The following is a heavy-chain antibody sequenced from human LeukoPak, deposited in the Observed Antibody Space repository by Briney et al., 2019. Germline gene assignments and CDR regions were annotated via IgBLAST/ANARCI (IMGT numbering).Heavy chain of an antibody. D-gene: IGHD2-2*01. Sequence: GGSLRLSCKGSGYSFTSYWIGWVRQMPGKGLEWMGIIYPGDSDTRYSPSFQGQVTISADKSISTAYLQRSSLKASDTAMYYCARLVPIEVVPAADNWFDPWGQGTLVTVSS. CDR2: IYPGDSDT. CDR1: GYSFTSYW. V-gene: IGHV5-51*01. CDR3: ARLVPIEVVPAADNWFDP. J-gene: IGHJ5*02.